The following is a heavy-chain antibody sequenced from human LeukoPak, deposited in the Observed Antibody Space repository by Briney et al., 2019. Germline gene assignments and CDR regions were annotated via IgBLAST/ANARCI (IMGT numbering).Heavy chain of an antibody. V-gene: IGHV3-66*01. J-gene: IGHJ4*02. D-gene: IGHD6-6*01. Sequence: PGGSLRLSCAASGFTVSSNYMSWVRQAPGKGLEWVSVIYSGGSTYYADSVKGRFTISRDNSKNTLYLQMNSLRAEDTAVYYCARDGPGASSSSKSAFDYWGQGTLVTVSS. CDR1: GFTVSSNY. CDR2: IYSGGST. CDR3: ARDGPGASSSSKSAFDY.